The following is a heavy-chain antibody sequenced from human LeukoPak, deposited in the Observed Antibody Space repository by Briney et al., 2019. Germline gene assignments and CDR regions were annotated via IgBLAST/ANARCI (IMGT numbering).Heavy chain of an antibody. J-gene: IGHJ4*02. Sequence: SETLSLTCAVYGGSVSGYYWSWIRQPQGKGLEWIGEINHSGSTNYNPSLKSRVTISVDTSKNQFSLKLSSVTAADTAVYYCARGSRAAAAVGSFDYWGQGTLVTVSS. CDR1: GGSVSGYY. CDR3: ARGSRAAAAVGSFDY. CDR2: INHSGST. V-gene: IGHV4-34*01. D-gene: IGHD6-13*01.